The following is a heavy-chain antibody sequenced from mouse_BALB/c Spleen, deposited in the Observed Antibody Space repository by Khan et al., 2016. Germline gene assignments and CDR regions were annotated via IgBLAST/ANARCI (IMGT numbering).Heavy chain of an antibody. CDR2: INSNTGEP. Sequence: QIQLVQSGPELKKPGETVKISCKASGSTFTNYGMNWVKQAPGKGLKWMGWINSNTGEPTYAEEFKGRFAFSLETSASTASLQINNLKNEDTATYFCARTGDYPYYAMDYWGQGTSVTVSS. J-gene: IGHJ4*01. V-gene: IGHV9-3*02. CDR1: GSTFTNYG. CDR3: ARTGDYPYYAMDY. D-gene: IGHD2-13*01.